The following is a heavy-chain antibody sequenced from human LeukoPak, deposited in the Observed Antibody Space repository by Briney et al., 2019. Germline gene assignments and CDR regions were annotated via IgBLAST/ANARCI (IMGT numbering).Heavy chain of an antibody. Sequence: ASVKVSCKASGYTFTSYGISWVRQAPGQGLEWMGWISAYNGNTNYAQKLQGRVTMTTDTSTCTAYMELRSLRSDDTAVYYCARDTSWAAAGTGVDYWGQGTLVTVSS. D-gene: IGHD6-13*01. V-gene: IGHV1-18*01. CDR3: ARDTSWAAAGTGVDY. J-gene: IGHJ4*02. CDR2: ISAYNGNT. CDR1: GYTFTSYG.